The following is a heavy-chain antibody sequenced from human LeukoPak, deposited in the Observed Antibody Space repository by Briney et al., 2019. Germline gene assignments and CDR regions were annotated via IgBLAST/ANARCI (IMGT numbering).Heavy chain of an antibody. Sequence: PSETLSLTCTVSGGSISSISYYWTWIRQPPGKGLEWIGEINHSGSTNYNPSLKSRVTISVDTSKNQFSLKLSSVTAADTAVYYCARGRYLTTGGGAAAGFLDYWGQGTLVTVSS. J-gene: IGHJ4*02. V-gene: IGHV4-39*07. D-gene: IGHD6-13*01. CDR2: INHSGST. CDR3: ARGRYLTTGGGAAAGFLDY. CDR1: GGSISSISYY.